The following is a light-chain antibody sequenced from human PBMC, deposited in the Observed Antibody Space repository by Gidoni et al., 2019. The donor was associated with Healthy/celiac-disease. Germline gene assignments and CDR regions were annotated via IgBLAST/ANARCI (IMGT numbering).Light chain of an antibody. J-gene: IGKJ3*01. CDR3: QQYNNWPIT. CDR1: QSVSSD. Sequence: IVMTQSPATLSVYPGERATLSCRASQSVSSDLAWYQQKPGQAPMLLIYGASTRATGIPARFSGSGSGTEFTLTISSLQSEDFAVYYCQQYNNWPITFGPGTKVDIK. V-gene: IGKV3-15*01. CDR2: GAS.